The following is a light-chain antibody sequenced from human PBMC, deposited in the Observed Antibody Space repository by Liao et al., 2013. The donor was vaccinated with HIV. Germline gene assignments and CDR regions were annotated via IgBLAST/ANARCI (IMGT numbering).Light chain of an antibody. CDR3: QAWDTRTPFYV. CDR1: KLGNKY. J-gene: IGLJ1*01. CDR2: QDN. V-gene: IGLV3-1*01. Sequence: SYELTQPPSVSVSPGQTATITCSGDKLGNKYVCWYQQKPGQSPVLVIYQDNKRHSGIPERFSGSNSGNTATLTISGTQPTDEAVYYCQAWDTRTPFYVFGTGTKVTVL.